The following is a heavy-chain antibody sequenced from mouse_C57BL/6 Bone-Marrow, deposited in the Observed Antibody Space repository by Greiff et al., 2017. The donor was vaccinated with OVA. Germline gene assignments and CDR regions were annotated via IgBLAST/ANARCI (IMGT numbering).Heavy chain of an antibody. V-gene: IGHV14-4*01. CDR2: IDPENGDT. J-gene: IGHJ3*01. CDR1: GFNIKDDY. D-gene: IGHD1-1*01. Sequence: VQLQQSGAELVRPGASVKLSCTASGFNIKDDYMHWVKQRPEQGLEWIGWIDPENGDTEYASKFQGKATITADTSSNTAYLQLSSLTSEDTAVYYCTTYYGSSDGWFAYWGQGTLVTVSA. CDR3: TTYYGSSDGWFAY.